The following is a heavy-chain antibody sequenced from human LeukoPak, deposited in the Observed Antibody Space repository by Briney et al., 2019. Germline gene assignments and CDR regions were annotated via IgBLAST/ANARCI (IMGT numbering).Heavy chain of an antibody. CDR2: ISGSGGGT. J-gene: IGHJ4*02. D-gene: IGHD3-22*01. V-gene: IGHV3-23*01. Sequence: PGGSLRLSCAASGFIFSSYAMSWVRQAPGKGLEWVSTISGSGGGTYYADSVKGRFTISRDNSKNTLYLQMNSLRTEDTAVYYCAKPYEPYYYDSSGYWPDWGQGTLVTVAS. CDR1: GFIFSSYA. CDR3: AKPYEPYYYDSSGYWPD.